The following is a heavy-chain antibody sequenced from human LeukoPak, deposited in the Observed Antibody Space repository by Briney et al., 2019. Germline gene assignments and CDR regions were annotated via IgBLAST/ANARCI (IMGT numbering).Heavy chain of an antibody. CDR2: INHSGST. D-gene: IGHD4-17*01. J-gene: IGHJ6*03. CDR3: ARGRRVRNGDHLAYYYYMDV. Sequence: SETLSLTCAVYGGSFSGYYWSWIRQPPGKGLEWIGEINHSGSTNYTPSLKSRVTISVDTTKNQFSLKLSSVTAADTAVYYCARGRRVRNGDHLAYYYYMDVWGKGTTVTVSS. CDR1: GGSFSGYY. V-gene: IGHV4-34*01.